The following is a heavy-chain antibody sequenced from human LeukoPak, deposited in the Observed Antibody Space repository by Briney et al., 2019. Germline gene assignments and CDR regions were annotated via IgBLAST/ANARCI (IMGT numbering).Heavy chain of an antibody. V-gene: IGHV4-39*07. CDR3: ARTSPTQYSSSGSWFYFDY. CDR1: GGSISSSTYY. CDR2: IYYSGST. J-gene: IGHJ4*02. Sequence: SEPLSLTCTVSGGSISSSTYYWGWIRQPPGKGLEWIGNIYYSGSTYYNPSLKSQVTISVDTSKNPFSLKLSSVTAADTAVYYCARTSPTQYSSSGSWFYFDYWGQGTLVTVSS. D-gene: IGHD6-6*01.